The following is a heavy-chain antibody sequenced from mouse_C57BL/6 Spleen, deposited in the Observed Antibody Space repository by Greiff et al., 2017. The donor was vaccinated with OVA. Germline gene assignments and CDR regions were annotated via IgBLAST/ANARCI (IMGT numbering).Heavy chain of an antibody. D-gene: IGHD1-1*01. Sequence: DVQLQQSGEGLVKPGGSLKLSCAASGFTFSSYAMSWVRQTPEKRLEWVAYISSGGDYIYYADTVKGRFTISRDNARNTLYLQMSSLKSEDTAMYYCTRGNYYGSSRDYWGQGTSVTVSS. CDR2: ISSGGDYI. CDR3: TRGNYYGSSRDY. J-gene: IGHJ4*01. CDR1: GFTFSSYA. V-gene: IGHV5-9-1*02.